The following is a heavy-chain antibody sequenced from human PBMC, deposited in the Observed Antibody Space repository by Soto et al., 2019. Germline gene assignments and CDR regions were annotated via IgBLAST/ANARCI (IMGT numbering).Heavy chain of an antibody. CDR2: IGPTGGST. Sequence: EVQLLESGGGLVQPGGSLRLSCVASGFTFSSYTMNWVRQAPGKGLEWVSSIGPTGGSTYYADSVKGRFTISRDNSKNTLYLQMNSLSAEDTAVYDCAKSRPGFDYCGQGTLATVSS. V-gene: IGHV3-23*01. CDR3: AKSRPGFDY. J-gene: IGHJ4*02. CDR1: GFTFSSYT.